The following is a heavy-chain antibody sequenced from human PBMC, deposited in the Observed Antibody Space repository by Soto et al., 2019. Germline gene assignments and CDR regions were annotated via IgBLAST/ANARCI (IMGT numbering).Heavy chain of an antibody. CDR1: GGTFSSYA. V-gene: IGHV1-69*06. CDR2: IIPIFGTA. Sequence: QVQLVQSGAEVKKPGSSVKVSCKASGGTFSSYAISWVRQAPGQGLEWMGGIIPIFGTANYAQKFQGRVTITADKSPSTAYMELSSLRSEDTAVYYCARTGSIAAAGYYYYGMDVWGQGTTVTVSS. CDR3: ARTGSIAAAGYYYYGMDV. D-gene: IGHD6-13*01. J-gene: IGHJ6*02.